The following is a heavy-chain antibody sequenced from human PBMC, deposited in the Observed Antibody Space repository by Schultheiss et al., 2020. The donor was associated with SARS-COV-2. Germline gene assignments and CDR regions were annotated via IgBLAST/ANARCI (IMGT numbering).Heavy chain of an antibody. D-gene: IGHD3-10*01. CDR1: GFTFSSSA. J-gene: IGHJ6*02. CDR3: ARDRSPYYYQRYYGMDV. Sequence: GGSLRLSCAASGFTFSSSAMHWVRQAPGKGLEWVSAISGSGGSTYYADSVKGRFTISRDNSKNSLYLQMNSLRAEDTAVYYCARDRSPYYYQRYYGMDVWGQGTTVTVSS. CDR2: ISGSGGST. V-gene: IGHV3-23*01.